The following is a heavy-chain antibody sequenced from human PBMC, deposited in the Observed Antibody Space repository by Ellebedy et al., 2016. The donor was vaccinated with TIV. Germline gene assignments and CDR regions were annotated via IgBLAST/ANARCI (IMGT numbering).Heavy chain of an antibody. Sequence: MPGGSLRLSCTVSGGSITSGSYYWAWIRQPPGKGLEWVGNVYFIGSTNYNPSLKSRVPISVDTSKNQFSLKLTSVTAADTAVYYCVRHPTLGTLDYWGQGAQVTVSS. CDR2: VYFIGST. CDR1: GGSITSGSYY. D-gene: IGHD3-16*01. CDR3: VRHPTLGTLDY. V-gene: IGHV4-39*01. J-gene: IGHJ4*02.